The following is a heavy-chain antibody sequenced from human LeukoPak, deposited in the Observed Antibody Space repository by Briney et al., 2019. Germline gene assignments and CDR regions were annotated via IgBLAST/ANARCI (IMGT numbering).Heavy chain of an antibody. CDR2: FDPEDGET. CDR3: ASKRSSSSWYEWFDP. J-gene: IGHJ5*02. Sequence: ASVKVSCKVSGYTLTELSMHWVRQAPGKGLEWMGGFDPEDGETIYAQKFQGRVTMTEDTSTDTAYMELSSLRSEDTAVYYCASKRSSSSWYEWFDPWGQGTLVTVSS. CDR1: GYTLTELS. D-gene: IGHD6-13*01. V-gene: IGHV1-24*01.